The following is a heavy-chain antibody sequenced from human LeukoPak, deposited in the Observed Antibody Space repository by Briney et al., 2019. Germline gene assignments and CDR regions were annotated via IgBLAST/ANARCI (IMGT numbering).Heavy chain of an antibody. V-gene: IGHV3-30*14. J-gene: IGHJ4*02. Sequence: PGGSLRLSCAASGFTFSSYAMHWVRQAPGKGLEWVAVISYDGSNKYYADSVKGRFTISRDNSKNTLYLQMNSLRAEDTAVYYCARGSYYFDSSGYQDYWGQGTLVTVSS. D-gene: IGHD3-22*01. CDR1: GFTFSSYA. CDR2: ISYDGSNK. CDR3: ARGSYYFDSSGYQDY.